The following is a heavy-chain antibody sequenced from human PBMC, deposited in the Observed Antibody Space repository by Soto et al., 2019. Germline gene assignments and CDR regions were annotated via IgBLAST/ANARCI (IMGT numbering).Heavy chain of an antibody. D-gene: IGHD3-9*01. V-gene: IGHV4-30-2*01. CDR2: IYHSGSA. CDR3: ARSVILTGGSYKGLIRLHYFDT. CDR1: GGSISSGGYS. J-gene: IGHJ4*02. Sequence: PSETLSLTCTVSGGSISSGGYSWSWVRQPPGQGQEWIGEIYHSGSAIYTPSLKSRVTLSLDESKNEFSLNVDSVTAADSAVYYCARSVILTGGSYKGLIRLHYFDTWGPGTLVTVSS.